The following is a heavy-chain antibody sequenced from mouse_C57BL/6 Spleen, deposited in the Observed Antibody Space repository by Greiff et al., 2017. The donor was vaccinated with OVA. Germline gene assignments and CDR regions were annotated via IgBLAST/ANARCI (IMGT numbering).Heavy chain of an antibody. Sequence: VQLQQSGPELVKPGASVKISCKASGYSFTGYYMNWVKQSPEKSLEWIGEINPSTGGTTYNQKFKAKATLTVDKSSSTAYMQLKSLTSEDSAVYYYAREDEGFAYWGQGTLVTVSA. J-gene: IGHJ3*01. CDR2: INPSTGGT. CDR3: AREDEGFAY. V-gene: IGHV1-42*01. CDR1: GYSFTGYY.